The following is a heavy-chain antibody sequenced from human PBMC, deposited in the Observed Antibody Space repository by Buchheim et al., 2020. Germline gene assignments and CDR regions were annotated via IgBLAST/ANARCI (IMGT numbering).Heavy chain of an antibody. D-gene: IGHD1-26*01. CDR2: INHSGST. CDR3: ASGGAARPYYFDY. V-gene: IGHV4-34*01. J-gene: IGHJ4*02. CDR1: GGSFSGYY. Sequence: QVQLQQWGAGLLKPSETLSLTCAVYGGSFSGYYWSWIRQPPGKGLEWIGEINHSGSTNYNPSLTSRVTISVDTSKNQFSLKLSSVTAADTAVYYCASGGAARPYYFDYWGQGTL.